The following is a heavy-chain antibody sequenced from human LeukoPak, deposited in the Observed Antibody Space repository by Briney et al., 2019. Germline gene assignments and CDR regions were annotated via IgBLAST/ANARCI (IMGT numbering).Heavy chain of an antibody. D-gene: IGHD5-12*01. Sequence: SETLSLTCTVSGGSVSSGSYYWSWIRQPPGKGLEWIGYIYYSGSTNYNPSLKSRVTISVDTSKNQFSLKLSSVTAADTAVYYCARGVRYSGYDSFPPVDYWGQGTLVTVSS. CDR3: ARGVRYSGYDSFPPVDY. V-gene: IGHV4-61*01. CDR1: GGSVSSGSYY. J-gene: IGHJ4*02. CDR2: IYYSGST.